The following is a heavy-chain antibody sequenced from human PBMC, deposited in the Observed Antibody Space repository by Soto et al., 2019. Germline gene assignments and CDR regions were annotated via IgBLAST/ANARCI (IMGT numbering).Heavy chain of an antibody. D-gene: IGHD5-12*01. CDR2: INSDGSST. V-gene: IGHV3-74*01. CDR1: GFTFSSYW. J-gene: IGHJ4*02. CDR3: AREEWLQFYDY. Sequence: GGSLRLSCAASGFTFSSYWMHWVRQAPGKGLVWVSRINSDGSSTSYADSVKGRFTISRDSAKNTLYLQMNSLRAEDTAVYYCAREEWLQFYDYWGQGTLVTVSS.